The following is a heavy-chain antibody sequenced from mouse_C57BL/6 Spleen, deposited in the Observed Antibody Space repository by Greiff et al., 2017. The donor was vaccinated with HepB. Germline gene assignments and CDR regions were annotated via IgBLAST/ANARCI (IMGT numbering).Heavy chain of an antibody. Sequence: VQLQQSGPELVKPGASVKISCKASGYTFTDYYMNWVKQSHGKSLEWIGDINPNNGGTSYNQKFKGKATLTVDKSSSTAYMELRSLTSEDSAVYYCARPNYYGPYYYAMDYWGQGTSVTVSS. J-gene: IGHJ4*01. CDR3: ARPNYYGPYYYAMDY. CDR2: INPNNGGT. CDR1: GYTFTDYY. D-gene: IGHD1-1*01. V-gene: IGHV1-26*01.